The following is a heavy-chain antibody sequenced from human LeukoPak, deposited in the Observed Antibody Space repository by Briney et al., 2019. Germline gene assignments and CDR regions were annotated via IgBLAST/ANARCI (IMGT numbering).Heavy chain of an antibody. D-gene: IGHD4-17*01. CDR1: GFTFSSYG. J-gene: IGHJ4*02. CDR3: AKLSNGDYGVFDY. Sequence: GGSPRLSCAASGFTFSSYGMHWVRQAPGKGLEWVAVISYDGSNKYYADSVKGRFTISRDNSKNTLYLQMNSLRAEDTAVYYCAKLSNGDYGVFDYWGQGTLVTVSS. CDR2: ISYDGSNK. V-gene: IGHV3-30*18.